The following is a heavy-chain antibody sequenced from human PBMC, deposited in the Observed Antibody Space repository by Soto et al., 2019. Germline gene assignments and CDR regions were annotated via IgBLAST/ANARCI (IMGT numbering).Heavy chain of an antibody. J-gene: IGHJ6*02. V-gene: IGHV3-30*18. D-gene: IGHD2-15*01. CDR2: ISYDGSNK. CDR3: AKEKGCSGGSCHPWGYYRMDV. Sequence: GGSLRLSCAASGFTFSSYGMHWVRQAPGKGLEWVAVISYDGSNKYYADSVKGRFTISRDNSKNTLYLQMNSLRAEDTAVYYCAKEKGCSGGSCHPWGYYRMDVWGQGTTVTVSS. CDR1: GFTFSSYG.